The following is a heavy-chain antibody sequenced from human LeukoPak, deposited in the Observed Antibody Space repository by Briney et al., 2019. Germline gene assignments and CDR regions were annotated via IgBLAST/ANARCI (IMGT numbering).Heavy chain of an antibody. CDR1: GFTFSSYA. CDR2: ISYDGSNK. J-gene: IGHJ3*02. V-gene: IGHV3-30-3*01. Sequence: GGSLRLSCAASGFTFSSYAMHWVRQAPGKGLEWVAVISYDGSNKYYADSVKGRFTISRDNSKNTLYLQMNSLRAEDTAVYYCARVPTPYDSSGYYIGAFVIWGQGTMVTVSS. D-gene: IGHD3-22*01. CDR3: ARVPTPYDSSGYYIGAFVI.